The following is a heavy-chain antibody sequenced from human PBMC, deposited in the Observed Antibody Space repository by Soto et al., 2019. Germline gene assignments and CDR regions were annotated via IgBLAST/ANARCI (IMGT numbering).Heavy chain of an antibody. J-gene: IGHJ6*02. V-gene: IGHV3-33*01. D-gene: IGHD6-19*01. CDR1: GFSFNTYG. CDR3: ARPREAGKYYYGVDV. Sequence: PGGSLRLSCVASGFSFNTYGMHWVRQAPGKGLEWVAVIWLDGSNKYYGDSVKGRFSISRDNAKNSLYLQMNSLRAEDTAVYYCARPREAGKYYYGVDVWGQGTTVTVSS. CDR2: IWLDGSNK.